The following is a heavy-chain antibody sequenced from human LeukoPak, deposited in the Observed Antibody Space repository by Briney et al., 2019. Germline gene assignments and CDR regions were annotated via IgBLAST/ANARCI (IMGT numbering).Heavy chain of an antibody. D-gene: IGHD3-10*01. J-gene: IGHJ4*02. Sequence: ASVKVSCKASGYTFTGYYMHWVRQAPGQGLEWMGWINPNSGGTNYAQKFQGRVTMTRDTSISTAYMGLSRLRSDDTAVYYCARDWFVRSGSFLLPLEWDYWGQGTLVTVSS. CDR3: ARDWFVRSGSFLLPLEWDY. V-gene: IGHV1-2*02. CDR1: GYTFTGYY. CDR2: INPNSGGT.